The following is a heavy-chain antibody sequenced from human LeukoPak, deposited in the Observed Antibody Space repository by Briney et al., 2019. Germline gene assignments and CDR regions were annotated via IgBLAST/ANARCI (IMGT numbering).Heavy chain of an antibody. CDR2: IYYSGSI. Sequence: SQTLSLTCTVSGGSISSGGYYWSWIRQHPGKGLEWIGYIYYSGSIYYNPSLKSRVTISVDTSKNQFSLKLSSVTAADTAVYYCARVGAGTRAFDIWGQGTMVTVSS. J-gene: IGHJ3*02. D-gene: IGHD3/OR15-3a*01. CDR3: ARVGAGTRAFDI. CDR1: GGSISSGGYY. V-gene: IGHV4-31*03.